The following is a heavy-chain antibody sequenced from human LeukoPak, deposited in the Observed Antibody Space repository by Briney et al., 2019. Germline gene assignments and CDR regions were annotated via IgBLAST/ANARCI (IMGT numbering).Heavy chain of an antibody. D-gene: IGHD3-22*01. CDR3: ARPALRYDSSGYYGL. V-gene: IGHV4-4*09. CDR2: IYTSGST. CDR1: GGAISSYY. J-gene: IGHJ2*01. Sequence: SETLALNGTVPGGAISSYYWSWIRQPPGNGLDCIEYIYTSGSTNYNPSLKSRVTISVDTSKNQFSLKLSSVTAADTAVYYCARPALRYDSSGYYGLWGRGTLVTVSS.